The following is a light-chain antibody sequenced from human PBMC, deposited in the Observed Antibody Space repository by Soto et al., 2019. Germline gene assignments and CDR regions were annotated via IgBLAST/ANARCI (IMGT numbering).Light chain of an antibody. J-gene: IGLJ2*01. CDR2: EVT. V-gene: IGLV2-8*01. CDR3: SSSAGSNNVL. Sequence: QSALTQPPSASGSPGQSVTISCTGTSSDVGGSNYVSWYQQHPGKAPKLMIYEVTKRPSGVPDRFSGSKSGNTASLTVSGLQAEDEADYYCSSSAGSNNVLFGGGTQLTVL. CDR1: SSDVGGSNY.